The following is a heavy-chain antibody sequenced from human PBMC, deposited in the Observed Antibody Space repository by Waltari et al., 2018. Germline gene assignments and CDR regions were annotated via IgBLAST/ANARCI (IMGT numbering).Heavy chain of an antibody. CDR2: IYYSGST. D-gene: IGHD4-17*01. Sequence: QVQLQESGPGLVKPSQTLSLTCTVSGGSISSGDYYWSWIRQPPGNGLEGIGYIYYSGSTYYNPSLKSRVTISVDTSKNQFSLKLSSVTAADTAVYYCARVLASAVTREYYFDYWGQGTLVTVSS. V-gene: IGHV4-30-4*08. CDR1: GGSISSGDYY. CDR3: ARVLASAVTREYYFDY. J-gene: IGHJ4*02.